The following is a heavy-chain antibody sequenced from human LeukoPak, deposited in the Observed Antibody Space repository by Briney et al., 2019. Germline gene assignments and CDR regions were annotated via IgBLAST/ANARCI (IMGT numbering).Heavy chain of an antibody. J-gene: IGHJ3*02. D-gene: IGHD6-13*01. CDR2: ISSSSSYI. CDR1: GFTFSSYS. CDR3: ARASGYSSSWYAFDI. Sequence: GGSLRLSRAASGFTFSSYSMNWVRQAPGKGLEWVSSISSSSSYIYYADSVKGRFTISRDNAKNSLYLQMNSLRAEDTAVYYCARASGYSSSWYAFDIWGQGTMVTVSS. V-gene: IGHV3-21*01.